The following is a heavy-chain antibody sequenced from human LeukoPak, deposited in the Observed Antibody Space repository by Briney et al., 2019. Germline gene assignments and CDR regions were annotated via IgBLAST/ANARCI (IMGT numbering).Heavy chain of an antibody. D-gene: IGHD2-2*01. Sequence: PGGSLRLSCAASGFTLRMHAMSWVRQAPGKGLEWVSGISGSGGSTYYADSVKGRFTISRDNSKNTVYLQMNSLRAEDTAVYYCAKAALWCSTSCYSSFDYWGQGTLVTVSS. J-gene: IGHJ4*02. CDR3: AKAALWCSTSCYSSFDY. V-gene: IGHV3-23*01. CDR2: ISGSGGST. CDR1: GFTLRMHA.